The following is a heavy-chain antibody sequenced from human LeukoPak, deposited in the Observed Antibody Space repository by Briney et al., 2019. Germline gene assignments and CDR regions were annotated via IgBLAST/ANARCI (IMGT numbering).Heavy chain of an antibody. V-gene: IGHV1-18*01. CDR1: GYTFSSYV. CDR3: ARTMTALPTHGELDL. CDR2: ISTKTGDS. D-gene: IGHD4-17*01. J-gene: IGHJ5*02. Sequence: ASVKVSCTSSGYTFSSYVLSWVRQAPGQGLEWMGRISTKTGDSVYEQKLQGRVTMTTDTSKSTAYLELRSMSSDDTAVYYCARTMTALPTHGELDLGGQGTQVTVSS.